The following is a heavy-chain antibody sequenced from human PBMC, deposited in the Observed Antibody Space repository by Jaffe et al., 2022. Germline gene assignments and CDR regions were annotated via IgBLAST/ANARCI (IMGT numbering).Heavy chain of an antibody. D-gene: IGHD3-10*01. V-gene: IGHV1-69*05. J-gene: IGHJ6*03. Sequence: QVQLVQSGAEVKKPGSSVKVSCKASGGTFSSYAISWVRQAPGQGLEWMGGIIPIFGTANYAQKFQGRVTITTDESTSTAYMELSSLRSEDTAVYYCASNPERGSGSYYNRPHYYYMDVWGKGTTVTVSS. CDR2: IIPIFGTA. CDR1: GGTFSSYA. CDR3: ASNPERGSGSYYNRPHYYYMDV.